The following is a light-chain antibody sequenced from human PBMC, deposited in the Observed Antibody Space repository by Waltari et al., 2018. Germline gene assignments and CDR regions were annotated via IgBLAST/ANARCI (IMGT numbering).Light chain of an antibody. J-gene: IGLJ1*01. CDR3: NSRDSNGNPFV. V-gene: IGLV3-19*01. Sequence: SSELTQDPAVSVALGKTVRITCHGDSLRYSYAYWYRQKPGHAPLLVIYCKNNRPSALTDRFSGSYSGDTASLTITGAQAEDAADYYCNSRDSNGNPFVFGPATKVTVL. CDR2: CKN. CDR1: SLRYSY.